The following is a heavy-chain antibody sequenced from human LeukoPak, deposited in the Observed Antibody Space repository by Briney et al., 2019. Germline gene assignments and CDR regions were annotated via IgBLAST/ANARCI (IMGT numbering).Heavy chain of an antibody. D-gene: IGHD1-26*01. V-gene: IGHV4-30-2*01. J-gene: IGHJ3*02. CDR1: GGSISSGGYY. CDR3: ARSYSGSYVAAFDI. Sequence: SETLSLTCTVSGGSISSGGYYWSWIRQPPGKGLEWIGYIYHSGSTYYNPSLKSRVTMSVDTSKNQFSLKLSSVTAADSAVYYCARSYSGSYVAAFDIWGRGTMVTVSS. CDR2: IYHSGST.